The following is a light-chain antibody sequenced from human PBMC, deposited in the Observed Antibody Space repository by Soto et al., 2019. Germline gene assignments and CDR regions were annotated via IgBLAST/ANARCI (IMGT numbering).Light chain of an antibody. Sequence: DIQMTQSPSTLSASVGDRVTITCRASQSVSSWLAWFQQKPGKAPKLLIYKASNLQSGVSSRFSGGGSGTEFTLTISSLQPDDFATYYCQHYKTYWTFGPGTKVEIK. CDR1: QSVSSW. J-gene: IGKJ1*01. CDR3: QHYKTYWT. CDR2: KAS. V-gene: IGKV1-5*03.